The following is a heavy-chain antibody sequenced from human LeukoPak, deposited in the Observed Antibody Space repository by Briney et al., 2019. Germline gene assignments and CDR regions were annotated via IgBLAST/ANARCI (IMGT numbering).Heavy chain of an antibody. CDR3: ARVSEYSSSSRDY. CDR1: GGTFSSYA. Sequence: VASVKVSCKASGGTFSSYAISWVRQAPGQGLEWMGGIIPIFGTANYAQKFQGRVTITADESTSTAYMELSSLRSEDTAVYYCARVSEYSSSSRDYWGQGTLVTVSS. D-gene: IGHD6-6*01. V-gene: IGHV1-69*01. J-gene: IGHJ4*02. CDR2: IIPIFGTA.